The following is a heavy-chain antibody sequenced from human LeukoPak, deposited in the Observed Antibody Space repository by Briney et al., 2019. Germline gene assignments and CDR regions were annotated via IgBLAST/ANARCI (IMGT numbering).Heavy chain of an antibody. J-gene: IGHJ4*02. Sequence: GGSLRLSCAASGFTFSSHGMHWVRQAPGKGLEWEAFTRYDGSNKYYADSVKGRFTISRDNSKNTLYLQMNSLRAEDTAVYYCAKDRAVLGGATSMDYWGQGTLVTVSS. CDR2: TRYDGSNK. CDR1: GFTFSSHG. V-gene: IGHV3-30*02. D-gene: IGHD1-26*01. CDR3: AKDRAVLGGATSMDY.